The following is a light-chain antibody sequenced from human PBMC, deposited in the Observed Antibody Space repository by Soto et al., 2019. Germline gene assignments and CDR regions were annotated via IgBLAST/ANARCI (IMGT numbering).Light chain of an antibody. Sequence: DIVMTQSPLSLPVTPGEPASISCRSSQSLLHSNGYNYLDWYLQKPGHSPQLLIYLGSNRASGVPDRFSGSGSGTDFTLKISRVEAEDVGVYYCMQALQSPLTFCGGTKVEIK. CDR1: QSLLHSNGYNY. CDR3: MQALQSPLT. V-gene: IGKV2-28*01. J-gene: IGKJ4*01. CDR2: LGS.